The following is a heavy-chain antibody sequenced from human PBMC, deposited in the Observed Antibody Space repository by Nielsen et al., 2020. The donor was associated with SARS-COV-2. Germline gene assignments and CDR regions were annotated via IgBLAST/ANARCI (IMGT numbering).Heavy chain of an antibody. J-gene: IGHJ4*02. CDR2: ISTSTSTR. CDR1: GFTFSSYS. V-gene: IGHV3-48*01. CDR3: VRGDRYNTGYFYLDC. D-gene: IGHD6-19*01. Sequence: GESLKISCAASGFTFSSYSMNWVRQAPGEGLEWISYISTSTSTRSYAGSVKGRFTISRDNAKNSVYLQMNSLRAEDTAVYYCVRGDRYNTGYFYLDCWGQGTLVTVSS.